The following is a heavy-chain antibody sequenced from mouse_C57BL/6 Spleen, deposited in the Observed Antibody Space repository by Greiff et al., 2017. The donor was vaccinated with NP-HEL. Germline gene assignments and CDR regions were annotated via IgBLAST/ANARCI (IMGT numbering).Heavy chain of an antibody. CDR2: INPYNGDT. V-gene: IGHV1-20*01. CDR1: GYSFTGYF. CDR3: ARGYYGSSHWYFDV. Sequence: EVQLQQSGPELVKPGDSVKISCKASGYSFTGYFMNWVMQSHGKSLEWIGRINPYNGDTFYNQKFKGKATLTVDKSSSTAHMELRRLTSEDSAVYYCARGYYGSSHWYFDVWGTGTTVTVSS. J-gene: IGHJ1*03. D-gene: IGHD1-1*01.